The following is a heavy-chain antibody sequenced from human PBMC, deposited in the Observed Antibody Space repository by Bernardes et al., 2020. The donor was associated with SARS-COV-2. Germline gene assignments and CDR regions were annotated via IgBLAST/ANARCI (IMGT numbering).Heavy chain of an antibody. J-gene: IGHJ4*02. Sequence: SETLPLTCAVYGGSFGGYYWSWIRQPPGKGLEWIGEINHSGSTNYNPSLQSRVTISEDTSKNQLSLDLNSVTAADTDLYYCARGRGPGELNYWGQGTLVTVSS. CDR1: GGSFGGYY. D-gene: IGHD1-26*01. CDR3: ARGRGPGELNY. V-gene: IGHV4-34*01. CDR2: INHSGST.